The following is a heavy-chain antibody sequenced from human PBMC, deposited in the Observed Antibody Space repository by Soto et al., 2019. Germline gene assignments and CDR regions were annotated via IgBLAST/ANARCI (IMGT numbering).Heavy chain of an antibody. CDR2: INHSGST. D-gene: IGHD6-6*01. V-gene: IGHV4-34*01. J-gene: IGHJ5*02. Sequence: SETLSLTCAVYGGSFSGYYWSWIRQPPGKGLEWIGEINHSGSTNYNPSLKSRVTISVDTSKNQFSLKLSSVTAADTAVYYCARTGRIAARLEPWGQGTLVTVSS. CDR3: ARTGRIAARLEP. CDR1: GGSFSGYY.